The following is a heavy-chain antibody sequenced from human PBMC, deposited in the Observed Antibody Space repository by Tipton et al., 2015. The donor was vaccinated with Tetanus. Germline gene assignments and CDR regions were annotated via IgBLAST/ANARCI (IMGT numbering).Heavy chain of an antibody. CDR3: ARGEAYGDYPAMYFFDN. CDR2: VYSTATT. J-gene: IGHJ4*02. D-gene: IGHD4-17*01. Sequence: TLSLTCIVSGDAISTNSYYWSWIRRPPGKGPEWIGYVYSTATTYYNPSLKSRVTISVDTSKNQFSLKLTSVTAADTAVYYCARGEAYGDYPAMYFFDNWGQGTLLTVSS. CDR1: GDAISTNSYY. V-gene: IGHV4-30-4*01.